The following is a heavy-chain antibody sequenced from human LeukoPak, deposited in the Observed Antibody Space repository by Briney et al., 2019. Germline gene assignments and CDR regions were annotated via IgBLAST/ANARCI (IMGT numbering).Heavy chain of an antibody. CDR1: GFTFTYAW. Sequence: GGSLRLSCAASGFTFTYAWMNWVRQAPGKGLEWVAQIQSKSDGGAVAYAASVKGRFTISRDDSKETLYLQMNSLKTEDTAVYYCTTMYSGGMAVWGHGTTVTVSS. J-gene: IGHJ6*02. CDR2: IQSKSDGGAV. D-gene: IGHD3-10*01. V-gene: IGHV3-15*01. CDR3: TTMYSGGMAV.